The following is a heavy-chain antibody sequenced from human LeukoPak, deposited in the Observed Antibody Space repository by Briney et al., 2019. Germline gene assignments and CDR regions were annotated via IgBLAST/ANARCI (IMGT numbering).Heavy chain of an antibody. CDR2: ISSSSSYI. Sequence: GGSLRLSCAASGFTFSSYAMSWVRQAPGKGLEWVSSISSSSSYIYYADSVKGRFTISRDNAKNSLYLQMNSLRAEDTAVYYCARDEEPQYYYDSSGYYVFDYWGQGTLVTVSS. J-gene: IGHJ4*02. D-gene: IGHD3-22*01. CDR3: ARDEEPQYYYDSSGYYVFDY. CDR1: GFTFSSYA. V-gene: IGHV3-21*01.